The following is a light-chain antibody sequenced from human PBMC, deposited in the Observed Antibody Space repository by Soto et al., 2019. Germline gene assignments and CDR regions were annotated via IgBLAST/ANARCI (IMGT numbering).Light chain of an antibody. J-gene: IGKJ5*01. CDR1: QSVSSSY. CDR3: QQYGNSPSIT. Sequence: EIVLTQSTGTLSLSPGERATLSCRASQSVSSSYLAWYQQKPGQAPRLLIYGASSRATGIPDRFSGSGSGTDFTLTISRLEPEDFAVYYCQQYGNSPSITFGQGTRLEI. CDR2: GAS. V-gene: IGKV3-20*01.